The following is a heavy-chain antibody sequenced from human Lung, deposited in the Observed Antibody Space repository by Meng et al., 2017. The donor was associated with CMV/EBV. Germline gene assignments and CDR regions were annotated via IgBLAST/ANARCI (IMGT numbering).Heavy chain of an antibody. CDR3: ARGRGSSWYVFVY. D-gene: IGHD6-13*01. V-gene: IGHV1-2*02. Sequence: ASVXVSCKASGYIFTGYYIHWVRQAPGQGLEWMGWINPDSGGTNYAQKFQGGVTMTRDTSISTAYMELSRLRSDDTAVYYCARGRGSSWYVFVYWGQGTLVTVSS. CDR2: INPDSGGT. J-gene: IGHJ4*02. CDR1: GYIFTGYY.